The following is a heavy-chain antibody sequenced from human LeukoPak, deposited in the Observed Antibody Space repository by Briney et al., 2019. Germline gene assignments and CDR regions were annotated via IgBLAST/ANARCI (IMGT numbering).Heavy chain of an antibody. CDR1: GFSLGTSGVG. CDR3: AHRDAYCSSTSCYAYPFDY. J-gene: IGHJ4*02. D-gene: IGHD2-2*01. Sequence: SGPTLVKPTQTLTLTCTFSGFSLGTSGVGVGWIRQPPGKALEWLALIYWDDDKRYSPSLKSRLTITKDTSKNQVVLTMTNMDPVDTATYYCAHRDAYCSSTSCYAYPFDYWGQGTLVTVSS. CDR2: IYWDDDK. V-gene: IGHV2-5*02.